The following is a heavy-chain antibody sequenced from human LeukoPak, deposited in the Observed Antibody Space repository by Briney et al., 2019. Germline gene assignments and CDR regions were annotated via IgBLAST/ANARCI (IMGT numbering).Heavy chain of an antibody. J-gene: IGHJ4*02. CDR3: AKLWVRFEF. D-gene: IGHD3-16*01. CDR1: GFMFHSYA. Sequence: GGSLRLSCATPGFMFHSYALSWVRQAPGQGLEWVASISGNADVTHYADSVKGRFTISRDTATSTVYLQMDSLRAEDSATYYCAKLWVRFEFGGQGTLVAVSS. V-gene: IGHV3-23*01. CDR2: ISGNADVT.